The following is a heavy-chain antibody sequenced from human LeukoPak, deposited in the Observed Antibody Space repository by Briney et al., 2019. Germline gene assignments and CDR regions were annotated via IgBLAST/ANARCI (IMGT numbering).Heavy chain of an antibody. Sequence: GGSLRLSCAASGFTFSSYAMSWVRQAPGKGLEWVSAISGSGGSTYYADSVKGRFTISRDNSKNTLYLQMNSLRAEDTAVYYCAKGARPAYIVVVPAAVDYWGQGTLVTVSS. J-gene: IGHJ4*02. CDR2: ISGSGGST. V-gene: IGHV3-23*01. CDR1: GFTFSSYA. CDR3: AKGARPAYIVVVPAAVDY. D-gene: IGHD2-2*01.